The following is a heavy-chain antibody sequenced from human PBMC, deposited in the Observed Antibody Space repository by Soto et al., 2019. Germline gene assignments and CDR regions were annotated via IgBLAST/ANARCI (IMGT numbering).Heavy chain of an antibody. Sequence: GEALKISCKGSGYSFTSYWIGWVRQMPGKGLEWMGIIYPGDSDTRYSPSFQGQVTISADKSISTAYLQWSSLKASGTAMYYCARLSGSYYRQYAMDVPGQGTTVTVSS. J-gene: IGHJ6*02. D-gene: IGHD1-26*01. CDR3: ARLSGSYYRQYAMDV. CDR1: GYSFTSYW. CDR2: IYPGDSDT. V-gene: IGHV5-51*01.